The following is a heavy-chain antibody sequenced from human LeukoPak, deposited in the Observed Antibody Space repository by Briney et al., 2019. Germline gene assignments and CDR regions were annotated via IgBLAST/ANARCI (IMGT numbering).Heavy chain of an antibody. D-gene: IGHD3-9*01. CDR2: IKSITDGGTT. CDR3: TTQGTGYYYFDY. J-gene: IGHJ4*02. V-gene: IGHV3-15*01. CDR1: GFTFTNAW. Sequence: KPGGSLRLSCAASGFTFTNAWMYWVRQAPGKGPEWVGRIKSITDGGTTDYAAPVKGRFTISRDVSKNTLYLQMNSLKTEDTAVYYCTTQGTGYYYFDYWGQGTLVTVSS.